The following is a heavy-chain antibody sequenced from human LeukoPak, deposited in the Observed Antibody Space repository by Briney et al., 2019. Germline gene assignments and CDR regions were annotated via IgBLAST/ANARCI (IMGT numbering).Heavy chain of an antibody. Sequence: SVKVSCKASGGTFSSYAISWVRQAPGQGLEWMGGIIPIFGTANYAQKFQGRVTITADESTSTAYMELSSLRSEDTAVYYCAKDLDYYGSGSAFDYWGQGTLVTVSS. D-gene: IGHD3-10*01. V-gene: IGHV1-69*13. CDR1: GGTFSSYA. J-gene: IGHJ4*02. CDR3: AKDLDYYGSGSAFDY. CDR2: IIPIFGTA.